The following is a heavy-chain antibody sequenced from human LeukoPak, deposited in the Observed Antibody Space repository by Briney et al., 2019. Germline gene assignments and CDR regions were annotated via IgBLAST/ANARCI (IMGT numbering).Heavy chain of an antibody. CDR2: INWNGGGT. Sequence: PGGSLRLSCVGSGFPFDDYAMNWVRQAPGKGLEWVSGINWNGGGTDYVDSVKGRFTISRDNAKTSLYLQMNSLRAEDTALYYCARVAVGATHDYWGQGTLVTVSS. J-gene: IGHJ4*02. V-gene: IGHV3-20*04. D-gene: IGHD1-26*01. CDR1: GFPFDDYA. CDR3: ARVAVGATHDY.